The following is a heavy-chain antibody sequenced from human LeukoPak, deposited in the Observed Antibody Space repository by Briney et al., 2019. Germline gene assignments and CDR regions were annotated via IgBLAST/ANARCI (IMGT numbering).Heavy chain of an antibody. Sequence: PGGSLRLSCAASGFTFSSYSMNWVRQAPGKGLEWVSSIGSSSSYIYYADSVKGRFTISRDNAKNSLYLQMSSLRAEDTAVYYCAREVVVPAAARHYYYYYYMDVWGKGTTVTVSS. CDR3: AREVVVPAAARHYYYYYYMDV. D-gene: IGHD2-2*01. J-gene: IGHJ6*03. V-gene: IGHV3-21*01. CDR2: IGSSSSYI. CDR1: GFTFSSYS.